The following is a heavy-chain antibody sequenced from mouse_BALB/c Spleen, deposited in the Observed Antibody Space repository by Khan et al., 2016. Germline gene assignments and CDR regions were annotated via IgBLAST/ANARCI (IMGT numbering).Heavy chain of an antibody. Sequence: QVQLQQSGPELVRPGVSVKISCKGSGYTFTDYAMHWVKQSHAKSLEWIGVISTYYGNTNYNQKFKGKATMTVDKSSSTAYMELARLTSEDSAIYYCARWDYGGGLFDYWGQGTTLTVSS. CDR1: GYTFTDYA. D-gene: IGHD1-1*02. V-gene: IGHV1S137*01. J-gene: IGHJ2*01. CDR3: ARWDYGGGLFDY. CDR2: ISTYYGNT.